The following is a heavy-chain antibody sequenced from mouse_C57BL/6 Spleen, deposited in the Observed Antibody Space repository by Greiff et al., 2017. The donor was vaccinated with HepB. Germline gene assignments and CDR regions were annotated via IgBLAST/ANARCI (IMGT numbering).Heavy chain of an antibody. Sequence: QVQLQQSGPELVKPGASVKLSCKASGYTFTSYDINWVKQRPGQGLEWIGWIYPRDGSTKYNEKFKGKATLTVDTSSSTAYMELHSLTSEDSAVYFCARSPRSGSGAWFAYWGQGTLVTVSA. J-gene: IGHJ3*01. V-gene: IGHV1-85*01. CDR1: GYTFTSYD. D-gene: IGHD1-1*01. CDR2: IYPRDGST. CDR3: ARSPRSGSGAWFAY.